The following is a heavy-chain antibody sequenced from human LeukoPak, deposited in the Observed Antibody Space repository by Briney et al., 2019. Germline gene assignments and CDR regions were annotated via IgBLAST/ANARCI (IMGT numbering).Heavy chain of an antibody. CDR1: GYTFTGYY. CDR2: ISPNSGGT. CDR3: ARDRTIFGVVTE. D-gene: IGHD3-3*01. Sequence: ASVKVSCKASGYTFTGYYMHWVRQAPGQGLEWMGWISPNSGGTNYAQKFQGRVTMTRDTSISTAYMELSRLRSDDTAVYYCARDRTIFGVVTEWGQGTLVTVSS. J-gene: IGHJ4*02. V-gene: IGHV1-2*02.